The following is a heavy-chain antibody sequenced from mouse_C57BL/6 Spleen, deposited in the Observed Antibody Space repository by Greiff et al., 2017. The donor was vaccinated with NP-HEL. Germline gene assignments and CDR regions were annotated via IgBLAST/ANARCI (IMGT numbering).Heavy chain of an antibody. Sequence: QVQLQQPGAELVKPGASVKMSCKASGYTFTGYWITWVKQRPGQGLEWIGDIYPGSGSTNYNEKFKSKATLTVDTSSSTAYMQLSSLTSEDSAVYYCERLRDYYGSSYEWGQGTLVTVSA. V-gene: IGHV1-55*01. D-gene: IGHD1-1*01. CDR3: ERLRDYYGSSYE. J-gene: IGHJ3*02. CDR2: IYPGSGST. CDR1: GYTFTGYW.